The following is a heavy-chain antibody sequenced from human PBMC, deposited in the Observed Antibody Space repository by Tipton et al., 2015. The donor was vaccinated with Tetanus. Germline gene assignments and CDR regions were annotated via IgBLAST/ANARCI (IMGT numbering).Heavy chain of an antibody. CDR1: GLTLSRSA. Sequence: RSLRLSCVASGLTLSRSAMHWVRQTAGRGLEWVASIWYDGSVKSYADSVKGRFTVSRDNAENSVYLQMNSLRAEDTAVYYCAKELQRARIRFFDSWGQGSQVTASS. CDR2: IWYDGSVK. J-gene: IGHJ4*02. CDR3: AKELQRARIRFFDS. D-gene: IGHD2-15*01. V-gene: IGHV3-33*06.